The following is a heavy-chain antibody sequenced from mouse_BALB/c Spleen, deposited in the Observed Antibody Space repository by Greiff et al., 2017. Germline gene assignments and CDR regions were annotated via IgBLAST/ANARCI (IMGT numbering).Heavy chain of an antibody. V-gene: IGHV1S137*01. J-gene: IGHJ2*01. CDR2: ISTYYGDA. D-gene: IGHD2-3*01. CDR1: GYTFTDYA. CDR3: ARRADGYYFDY. Sequence: VMLVESGAELVRPGVSVKISCKGSGYTFTDYAMHWVKQSHAKSLEWIGVISTYYGDASYNQKFKGKATMTVDKSSSTAYMELARLTSEDSAIYYCARRADGYYFDYWGQGTTLTVSS.